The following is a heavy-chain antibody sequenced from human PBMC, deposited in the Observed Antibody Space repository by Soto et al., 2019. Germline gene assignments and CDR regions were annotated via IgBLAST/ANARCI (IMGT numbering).Heavy chain of an antibody. D-gene: IGHD6-13*01. CDR2: IYYSGST. CDR1: GGSISSGGYY. J-gene: IGHJ4*02. CDR3: ARVARDIAAAGHFDY. Sequence: PSETLSLTCTVSGGSISSGGYYWSWIRQHPGKGLEWIGYIYYSGSTYYNPSLKSRVTISVDTSKNQFSLKLSFVTAADTAVYYCARVARDIAAAGHFDYWGQGTLVTVSS. V-gene: IGHV4-31*03.